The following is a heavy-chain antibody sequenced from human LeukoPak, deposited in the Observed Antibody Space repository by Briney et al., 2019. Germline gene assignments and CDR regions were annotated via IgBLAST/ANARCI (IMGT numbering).Heavy chain of an antibody. J-gene: IGHJ5*02. CDR3: AKDVIPPHMEHDWFDP. CDR2: IRYDGSNK. Sequence: GGSLRLSCAASGFTFSSYGMHWVRQAPGKGLEWGAFIRYDGSNKYYADSVKGRFTISRDNSKNTLYLQMNSLRAEDTAVYYCAKDVIPPHMEHDWFDPWGQGTLVTVSS. V-gene: IGHV3-30*02. CDR1: GFTFSSYG. D-gene: IGHD2/OR15-2a*01.